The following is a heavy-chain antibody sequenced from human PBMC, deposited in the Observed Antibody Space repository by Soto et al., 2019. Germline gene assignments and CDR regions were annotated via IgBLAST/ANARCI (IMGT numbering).Heavy chain of an antibody. CDR3: AKDLGYCISTSCYGMDV. Sequence: PGGSLRLSCAASGFTFRNYAMSWVRQTPEKGLEWVSAINGGGISTYYADSVKGRFTISRDNSKNTLYLQMNSLRAEDTAVYYCAKDLGYCISTSCYGMDVWGQGTTVTVSS. CDR1: GFTFRNYA. J-gene: IGHJ6*02. CDR2: INGGGIST. D-gene: IGHD2-2*01. V-gene: IGHV3-23*01.